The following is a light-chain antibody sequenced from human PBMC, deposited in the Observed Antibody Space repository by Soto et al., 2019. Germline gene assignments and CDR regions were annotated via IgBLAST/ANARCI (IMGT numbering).Light chain of an antibody. CDR2: AAS. CDR1: QSISSY. CDR3: QQSYSTPQT. J-gene: IGKJ1*01. V-gene: IGKV1-39*01. Sequence: DIPMTQSPSSLSASVGDRVTITCRASQSISSYFNWYQQKPGKAPKLLIYAASSLQSGVPSRFSGSGSGTDFTLTISSLQPEDFATYYCQQSYSTPQTFGQGTKVEIK.